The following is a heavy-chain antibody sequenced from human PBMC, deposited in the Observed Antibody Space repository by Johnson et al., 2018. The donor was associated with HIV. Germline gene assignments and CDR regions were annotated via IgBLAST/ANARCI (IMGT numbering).Heavy chain of an antibody. J-gene: IGHJ3*02. Sequence: QMQLVESGGGVVQPGRSLRLSCAASGFIFSDYGMHWVRQAPGKGLEWVAVISYDGSNKYYANSVKGRFTISRDNSKNTLYLQLGSLRTDDMAVYYCARGWVTGPFDAFVIWGQGTMVTVSS. CDR2: ISYDGSNK. V-gene: IGHV3-30*03. D-gene: IGHD1-14*01. CDR3: ARGWVTGPFDAFVI. CDR1: GFIFSDYG.